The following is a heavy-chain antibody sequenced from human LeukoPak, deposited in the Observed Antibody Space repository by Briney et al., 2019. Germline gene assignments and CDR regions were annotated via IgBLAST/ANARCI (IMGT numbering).Heavy chain of an antibody. CDR1: RFTFSSYA. CDR3: AKGSYYDSSGSFYFDY. Sequence: PGGSLRLSCAASRFTFSSYATRWVRQAPGKGLEWVSGISGGGDNTHYADSVKGRFTISRDNSKNTLYVQVNSLGTEDTAAYYCAKGSYYDSSGSFYFDYWGQGTLVTVSS. D-gene: IGHD3-22*01. V-gene: IGHV3-23*01. CDR2: ISGGGDNT. J-gene: IGHJ4*02.